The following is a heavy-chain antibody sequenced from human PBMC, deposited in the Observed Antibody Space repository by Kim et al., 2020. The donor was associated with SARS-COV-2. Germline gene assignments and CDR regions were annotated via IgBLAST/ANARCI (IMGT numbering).Heavy chain of an antibody. V-gene: IGHV3-23*01. CDR1: GFTFSSYA. Sequence: GGSLRLSCAASGFTFSSYAMSWVRQAPGKGLEWVSPISGSGGSTYYSDSVKGRFTISRDNSKNTRYLQMNSLRAEDTAVYYCAKDPVGRSWCSLSFADYWGQGTLVTVSS. D-gene: IGHD6-13*01. CDR3: AKDPVGRSWCSLSFADY. CDR2: ISGSGGST. J-gene: IGHJ4*02.